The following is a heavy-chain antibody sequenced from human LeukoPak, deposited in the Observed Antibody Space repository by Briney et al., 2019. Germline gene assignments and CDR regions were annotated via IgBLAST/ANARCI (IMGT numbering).Heavy chain of an antibody. V-gene: IGHV1-46*01. D-gene: IGHD2-15*01. CDR3: ARGNPINSGYGGIVVVVAATFDY. J-gene: IGHJ4*02. CDR1: GYTFTSYY. CDR2: INPSDGST. Sequence: ASVKVSCKASGYTFTSYYMHWVRQAPGQGLEWMGIINPSDGSTSYAQKFQGRVTMTRDTSTSTVYMELSSLRSEDTAVYYCARGNPINSGYGGIVVVVAATFDYWGQGTLVTVSS.